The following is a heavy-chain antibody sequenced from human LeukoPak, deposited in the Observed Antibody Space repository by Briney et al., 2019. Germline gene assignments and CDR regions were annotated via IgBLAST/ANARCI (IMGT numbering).Heavy chain of an antibody. CDR1: GGSISSYY. CDR2: IYTSGST. Sequence: SETPSLTCTVSGGSISSYYWSWIRQPAGKGLEWIGRIYTSGSTNYNPSLKSRVTMSVDTSKNQFSLKLSSVTAADTAVYYCARDYYDSSGYDYGFDYWGQGTLVTVSS. J-gene: IGHJ4*02. D-gene: IGHD3-22*01. V-gene: IGHV4-4*07. CDR3: ARDYYDSSGYDYGFDY.